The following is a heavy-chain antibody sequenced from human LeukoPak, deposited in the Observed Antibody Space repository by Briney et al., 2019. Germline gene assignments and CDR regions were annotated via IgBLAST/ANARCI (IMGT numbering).Heavy chain of an antibody. CDR1: GYTFTSYY. D-gene: IGHD3-22*01. CDR2: INPSGGTT. V-gene: IGHV1-46*01. J-gene: IGHJ4*02. CDR3: ARDHRPSYDSSTYYYPGEY. Sequence: ASVKVSCKASGYTFTSYYIHWVRQAPGQGLEWMAIINPSGGTTSYAQKFQGRVTVTGDTSTSTVHMELSSLRSEDTAVYYCARDHRPSYDSSTYYYPGEYWRQGTLVTVSS.